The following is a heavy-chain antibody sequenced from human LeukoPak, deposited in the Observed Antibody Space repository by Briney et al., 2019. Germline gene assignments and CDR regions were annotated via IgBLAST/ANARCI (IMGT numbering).Heavy chain of an antibody. CDR2: IYHSGST. D-gene: IGHD3-22*01. J-gene: IGHJ4*02. CDR1: GFTFSSYA. CDR3: ATGYYDSSGYYYFDY. V-gene: IGHV4-30-2*01. Sequence: LRLSCAASGFTFSSYAMSWVRQAPGKGLEWIGYIYHSGSTYYNPSLKSRVTISVDRSKNQFSLKLSSVTAADTAVYYCATGYYDSSGYYYFDYWGQGTLVTVSS.